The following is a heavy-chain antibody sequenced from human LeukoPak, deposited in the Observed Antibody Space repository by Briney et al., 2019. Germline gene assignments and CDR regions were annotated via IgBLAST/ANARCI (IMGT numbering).Heavy chain of an antibody. V-gene: IGHV1-69*13. J-gene: IGHJ4*02. D-gene: IGHD4-23*01. CDR3: ARDATTVVTGGFDY. CDR2: IIPIFGTA. CDR1: GGTFSSYA. Sequence: ASVKVSCKASGGTFSSYAISWVRQAPGQGLEWMGGIIPIFGTANYAQKFQGRVTIAADESTSTAYMKLSSLRSEDTAVYYCARDATTVVTGGFDYWGQGTLVTVSS.